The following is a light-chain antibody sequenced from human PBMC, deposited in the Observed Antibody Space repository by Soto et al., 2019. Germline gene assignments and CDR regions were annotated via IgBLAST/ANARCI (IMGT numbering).Light chain of an antibody. Sequence: EIVLTQSPGTLSLSPGERATLSCRASQSVSSSYLAWYQHKPGQAPRLLIYGASSRATGIPDRFSGSGSGTDLTLTSSRLEPEDFAVYYCQHFGISPGTFVQGTKVESK. CDR2: GAS. J-gene: IGKJ1*01. CDR1: QSVSSSY. CDR3: QHFGISPGT. V-gene: IGKV3-20*01.